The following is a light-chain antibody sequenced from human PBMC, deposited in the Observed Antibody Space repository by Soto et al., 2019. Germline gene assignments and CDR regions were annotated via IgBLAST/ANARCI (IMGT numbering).Light chain of an antibody. CDR3: QQCTFTPRT. CDR2: DAS. CDR1: QTITNNY. Sequence: EIVLTQSPGTLSLSPGERATLFCRDSQTITNNYLAWYQQKPGQAPRLLIYDASRRATDIPDRFSGIGSGSDCNLTISRMKPDDFAAYFSQQCTFTPRTSGKGTKVEI. J-gene: IGKJ1*01. V-gene: IGKV3-20*01.